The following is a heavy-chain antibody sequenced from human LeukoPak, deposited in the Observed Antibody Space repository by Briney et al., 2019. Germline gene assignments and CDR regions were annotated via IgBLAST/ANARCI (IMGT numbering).Heavy chain of an antibody. V-gene: IGHV1-46*01. J-gene: IGHJ4*02. Sequence: ASVKVSCKASGYTFTSYYMHWVRQAPGQGPEWMGIINPSGGSTSYAQKFQGRVTMTRDTSTSTVYMELSSLRSEDTAVYYCASGEPGIAAAGTLDYWGQGTLVTVSS. CDR1: GYTFTSYY. CDR2: INPSGGST. CDR3: ASGEPGIAAAGTLDY. D-gene: IGHD6-13*01.